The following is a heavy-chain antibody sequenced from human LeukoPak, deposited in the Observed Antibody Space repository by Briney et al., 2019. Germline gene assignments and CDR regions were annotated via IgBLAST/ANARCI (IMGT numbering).Heavy chain of an antibody. D-gene: IGHD1-26*01. CDR2: ISWNSGSI. J-gene: IGHJ4*02. CDR1: GFTFTNFA. Sequence: GGSLRLSCVASGFTFTNFAMSWVRQAPGKGLEWVSGISWNSGSIGYADSVKGRFTISRDNAKNSLYLQMNSLRAEDTALYYCAKGEVGSVDYWGQGTLVTVSS. CDR3: AKGEVGSVDY. V-gene: IGHV3-9*01.